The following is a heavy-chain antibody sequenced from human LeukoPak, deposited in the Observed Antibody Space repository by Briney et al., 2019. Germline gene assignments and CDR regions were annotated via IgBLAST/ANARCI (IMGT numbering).Heavy chain of an antibody. CDR1: GYTFTSYD. J-gene: IGHJ6*02. Sequence: ASVKVSCQASGYTFTSYDINWVRQATGQGLEWMGWMNPNSGNTGYAQKFQGRVTMTRNTSISTAYMELSSLRSEDTAVYYCARSKRAARGYYYYGMDVWGQGTTVTVSS. V-gene: IGHV1-8*01. D-gene: IGHD6-6*01. CDR2: MNPNSGNT. CDR3: ARSKRAARGYYYYGMDV.